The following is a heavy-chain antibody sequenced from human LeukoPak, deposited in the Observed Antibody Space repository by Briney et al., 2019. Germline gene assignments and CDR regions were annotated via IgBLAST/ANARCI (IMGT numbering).Heavy chain of an antibody. D-gene: IGHD1-1*01. V-gene: IGHV1-46*01. CDR2: ISPSGGST. CDR1: GYTFTSNY. J-gene: IGHJ3*02. Sequence: ASVKVSCKAFGYTFTSNYMHWVRQAPGQGPEWMGVISPSGGSTTYAQKFQGRVTLTRDMSTSTDYLELSSLRSEDTAVYYCARVFTPGLERRGDAFDIWGQGTMVTVSS. CDR3: ARVFTPGLERRGDAFDI.